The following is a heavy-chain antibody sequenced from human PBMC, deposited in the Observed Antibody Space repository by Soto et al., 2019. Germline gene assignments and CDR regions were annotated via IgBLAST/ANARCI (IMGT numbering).Heavy chain of an antibody. CDR2: ISGSGANT. D-gene: IGHD3-10*01. Sequence: EVQLLESGGGLVQPGGSLRLSCAASGFSFSSYAMSWVRQAPGKGLEWVSSISGSGANTYYVDSVKGRFTVSMDNSKNTLYLQMSSLRGEDTAVYKCAKAAAYHGSASYFPFDDWGLGTRVTVSS. CDR3: AKAAAYHGSASYFPFDD. J-gene: IGHJ4*02. V-gene: IGHV3-23*01. CDR1: GFSFSSYA.